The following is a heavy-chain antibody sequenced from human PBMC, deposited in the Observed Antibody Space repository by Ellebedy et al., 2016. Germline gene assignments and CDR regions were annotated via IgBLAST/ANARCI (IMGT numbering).Heavy chain of an antibody. V-gene: IGHV1-69*10. CDR1: GGTFSSYA. CDR2: IIPILGIA. CDR3: ARSPHIVATIDYYYYYYMDV. D-gene: IGHD5-12*01. Sequence: SVKVSCKASGGTFSSYAISWVRQAPGQGIEWMGGIIPILGIANYAQKFQGRVTITADTSTSTAYMELSSLRSEDTAVYYCARSPHIVATIDYYYYYYMDVWGKGTTVTVSS. J-gene: IGHJ6*03.